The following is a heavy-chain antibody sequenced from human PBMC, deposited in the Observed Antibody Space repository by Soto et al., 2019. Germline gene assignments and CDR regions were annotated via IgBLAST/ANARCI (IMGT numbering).Heavy chain of an antibody. CDR1: GGSISSSIFF. CDR3: ARATSVVVGPNWFDP. V-gene: IGHV4-39*01. Sequence: PSETLSLTCTVSGGSISSSIFFWGWIRHPPGNGLEWIGTFYYTGSTYYNPSLKSRVTISVDTSKNQFSLRLTSVTATDTAVYYCARATSVVVGPNWFDPWGQGPMITF. J-gene: IGHJ5*02. CDR2: FYYTGST. D-gene: IGHD2-15*01.